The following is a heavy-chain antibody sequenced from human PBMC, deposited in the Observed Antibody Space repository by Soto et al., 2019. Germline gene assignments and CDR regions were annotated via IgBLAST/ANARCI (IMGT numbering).Heavy chain of an antibody. Sequence: ASVKVSCKASGYTFTNYGVTWVRQAPGQGLEWLGWVSAYNGNTNYAQKLQGRVTMTTDTSTRTAYMELRSLRSEDTAVYYCARGGVVVPNGIPPPNWFDPWGQGTLVTVSS. CDR2: VSAYNGNT. J-gene: IGHJ5*02. V-gene: IGHV1-18*01. CDR3: ARGGVVVPNGIPPPNWFDP. CDR1: GYTFTNYG. D-gene: IGHD2-2*01.